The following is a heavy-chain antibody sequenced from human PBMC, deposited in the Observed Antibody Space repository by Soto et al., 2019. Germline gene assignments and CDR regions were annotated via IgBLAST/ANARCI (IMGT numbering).Heavy chain of an antibody. J-gene: IGHJ6*02. CDR1: GFRFDDFA. CDR3: VKGRGSYFVYFGLDV. Sequence: EVQLVESGGGLVQSGRSRRLSCVASGFRFDDFAMHWVRQAPGKGLEWVSSIDWNSGSTAYADSVKDRFTVFRDNARNSLGLQMNSLRVEATALYYCVKGRGSYFVYFGLDVWGPGTTVTVSS. CDR2: IDWNSGST. V-gene: IGHV3-9*01. D-gene: IGHD1-26*01.